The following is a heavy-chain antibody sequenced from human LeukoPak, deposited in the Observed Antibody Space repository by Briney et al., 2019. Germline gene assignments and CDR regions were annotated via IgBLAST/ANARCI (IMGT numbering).Heavy chain of an antibody. J-gene: IGHJ4*02. CDR1: GINFRTSC. CDR2: IQNDGSDK. Sequence: AGSLRLSCAASGINFRTSCMHWVRQAPGKGLEWVTFIQNDGSDKYYAASVKGRFTISRDNSKNTVYLHMNSLRADDTALYYCAREGGRAAAGRFDYWGQGTLVTVSS. CDR3: AREGGRAAAGRFDY. D-gene: IGHD6-13*01. V-gene: IGHV3-30*02.